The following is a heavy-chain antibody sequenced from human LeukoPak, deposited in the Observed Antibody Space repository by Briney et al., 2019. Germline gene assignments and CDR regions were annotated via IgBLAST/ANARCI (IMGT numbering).Heavy chain of an antibody. CDR1: GITLSNYG. D-gene: IGHD6-13*01. V-gene: IGHV3-23*01. J-gene: IGHJ4*02. Sequence: GGSLRLSCAVSGITLSNYGMSWVRQAPGKGLEWVAGISGSGGSTNYADSVKGRFTISRDNSKNMLYLQMNSLRAEDTAVYYCVKGRISEDGLDFWGQGTLVTVSS. CDR3: VKGRISEDGLDF. CDR2: ISGSGGST.